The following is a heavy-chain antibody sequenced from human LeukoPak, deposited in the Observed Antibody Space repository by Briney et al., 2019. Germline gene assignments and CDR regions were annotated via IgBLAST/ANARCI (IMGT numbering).Heavy chain of an antibody. Sequence: SETLSLTCTVSGGSISSYYWSWIRQPPGKGLEWIGYIYYSGSTNYNPSLKSRVTISVDTSKNQFSLKLSSVTAADTAVYYCARTTEGGYYYMDVWGKGTTVTISS. D-gene: IGHD3-16*01. J-gene: IGHJ6*03. CDR2: IYYSGST. CDR3: ARTTEGGYYYMDV. V-gene: IGHV4-59*01. CDR1: GGSISSYY.